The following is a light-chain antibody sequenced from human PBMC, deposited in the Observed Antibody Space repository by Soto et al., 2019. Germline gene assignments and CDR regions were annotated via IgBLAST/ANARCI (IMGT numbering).Light chain of an antibody. Sequence: QITQSPSTLAGAVGDRCTLTCRASQTISSWLAWYQQKPGKAPKLLIYKASTLKSGVPSRFTARGSGTGFTLTTNRTQAEHISTSPSTQDASSTRTLGQGA. CDR1: QTISSW. J-gene: IGKJ1*01. CDR2: KAS. V-gene: IGKV1-5*03. CDR3: TQDASSTRT.